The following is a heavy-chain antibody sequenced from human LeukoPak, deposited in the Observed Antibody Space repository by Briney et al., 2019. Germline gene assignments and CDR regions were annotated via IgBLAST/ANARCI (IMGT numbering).Heavy chain of an antibody. V-gene: IGHV3-21*01. D-gene: IGHD6-19*01. Sequence: GGSLRLSCAASGFTFSHYWMSWVRQAPGKGLEWVSSISGSSSYINYADSVKGRFTISRDNAQNSLFLQLNSLRAEDTAVYYCARDPYSSGWYKDAFDIWGQGTMVTVSS. CDR3: ARDPYSSGWYKDAFDI. J-gene: IGHJ3*02. CDR2: ISGSSSYI. CDR1: GFTFSHYW.